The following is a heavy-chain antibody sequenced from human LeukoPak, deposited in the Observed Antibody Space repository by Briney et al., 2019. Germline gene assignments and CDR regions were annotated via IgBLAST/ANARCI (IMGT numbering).Heavy chain of an antibody. CDR3: TRGSLSGSSRDY. CDR2: MNPNTGDT. CDR1: GYAFTGYD. Sequence: ASVRVSCKASGYAFTGYDISWVRQATGQGLEWMGWMNPNTGDTGYAQKFQGRLTMTRNTSIDTAYMELSGLRSEDTAIYYCTRGSLSGSSRDYWGQGTLVTVSS. D-gene: IGHD1-26*01. J-gene: IGHJ4*02. V-gene: IGHV1-8*01.